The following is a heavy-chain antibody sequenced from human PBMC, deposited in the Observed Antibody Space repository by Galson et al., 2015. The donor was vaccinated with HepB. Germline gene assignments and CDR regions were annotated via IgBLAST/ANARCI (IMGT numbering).Heavy chain of an antibody. V-gene: IGHV3-23*01. D-gene: IGHD1-26*01. CDR2: ITNTGGST. CDR3: AKCSILASYYFYGIDV. J-gene: IGHJ6*02. CDR1: GFRFAYYG. Sequence: SLRLSCAASGFRFAYYGMSWVRQAPGKGLEWLSAITNTGGSTYYADSVKGRFTISRDNSKNTVYLQVNSVKVGDTAVYYCAKCSILASYYFYGIDVWGQGTTVTVSS.